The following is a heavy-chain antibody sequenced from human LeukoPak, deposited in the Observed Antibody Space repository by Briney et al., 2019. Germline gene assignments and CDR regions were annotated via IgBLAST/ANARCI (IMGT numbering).Heavy chain of an antibody. CDR1: GGSISSGNDY. Sequence: SETLSLTCTVSGGSISSGNDYWRWIRQHPGKGLQWIGYIYYSGSTYYNPSLKSRLTISVDTTKNQFSLRLSSVTAADTAVYYCVRDPYGDGPDSWGQGTLVTVSS. CDR3: VRDPYGDGPDS. CDR2: IYYSGST. D-gene: IGHD4-17*01. J-gene: IGHJ5*02. V-gene: IGHV4-31*03.